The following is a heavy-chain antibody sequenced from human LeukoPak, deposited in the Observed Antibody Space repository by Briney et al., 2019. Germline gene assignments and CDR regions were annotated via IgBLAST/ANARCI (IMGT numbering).Heavy chain of an antibody. Sequence: PGGSLRLSCAASGFTFSSYEMNWVRQAPGKGLEWVPYISSSGSTIYYADSVKGRFTISRDNAKNSLYLQMNSLRAEDTAVYYCARVVGYYYGMDVWGQGTTVTVSS. CDR1: GFTFSSYE. J-gene: IGHJ6*02. CDR3: ARVVGYYYGMDV. V-gene: IGHV3-48*03. D-gene: IGHD2-21*01. CDR2: ISSSGSTI.